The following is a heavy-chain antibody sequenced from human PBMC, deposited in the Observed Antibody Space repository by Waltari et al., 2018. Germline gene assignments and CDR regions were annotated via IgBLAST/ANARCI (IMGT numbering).Heavy chain of an antibody. J-gene: IGHJ3*01. CDR1: GDSFTVYY. Sequence: QVQLVQSGAEVKKPGASVRVSCKASGDSFTVYYIHWVRQAPGQGLEWRGRVNPSSGATNYAPKCQGRVILTRATSISTAYMDLTGLKSDDTAVYYCARGLSWGDVWGQGAMVTVSS. CDR2: VNPSSGAT. CDR3: ARGLSWGDV. D-gene: IGHD1-26*01. V-gene: IGHV1-2*06.